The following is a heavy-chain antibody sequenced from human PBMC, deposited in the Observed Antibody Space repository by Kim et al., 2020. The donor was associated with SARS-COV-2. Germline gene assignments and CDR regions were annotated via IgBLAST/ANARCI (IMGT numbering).Heavy chain of an antibody. J-gene: IGHJ4*02. CDR2: SYSGGSST. CDR3: SKVTTRISMVRGVDYFDY. CDR1: GFTFSSYA. D-gene: IGHD3-10*01. V-gene: IGHV3-23*03. Sequence: GGSLRLSCAASGFTFSSYAMSWVRQAPGKGLEWVSVSYSGGSSTYYADSVKGRFTISRDNSKNTLYLQMNSLRAEDADVYYCSKVTTRISMVRGVDYFDYWGGETRLTVST.